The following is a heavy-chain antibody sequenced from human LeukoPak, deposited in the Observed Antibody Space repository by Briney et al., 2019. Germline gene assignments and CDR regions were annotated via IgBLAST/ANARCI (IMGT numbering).Heavy chain of an antibody. CDR2: FDPEDGET. CDR1: GYTLTELS. Sequence: ASVKVSCKVSGYTLTELSMHWVRQAPGKGLEWMGGFDPEDGETIYAQKFQGRVTMTEDTSTDTAYMELSSLRSEDTAVYYCATGTPTYYCDSSGGGYWGQGTLVTVSS. V-gene: IGHV1-24*01. CDR3: ATGTPTYYCDSSGGGY. J-gene: IGHJ4*02. D-gene: IGHD3-22*01.